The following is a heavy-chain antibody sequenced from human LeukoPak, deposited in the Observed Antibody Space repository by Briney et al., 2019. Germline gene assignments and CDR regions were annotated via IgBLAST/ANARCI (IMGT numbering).Heavy chain of an antibody. D-gene: IGHD3-3*01. Sequence: SETLSLTCTVSGGSISSYYWSWIRHPPGKGLEWIGYIYYSGSTNYNPSLKSRVTISVDTSKNQFSLKLSSVTAADTAVYYCARAKREAYDFWSGYYDYWGQGTLVTVSS. CDR3: ARAKREAYDFWSGYYDY. CDR2: IYYSGST. V-gene: IGHV4-59*01. J-gene: IGHJ4*02. CDR1: GGSISSYY.